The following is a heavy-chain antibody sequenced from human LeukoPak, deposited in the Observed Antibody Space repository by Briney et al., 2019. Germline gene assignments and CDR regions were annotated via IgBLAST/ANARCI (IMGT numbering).Heavy chain of an antibody. J-gene: IGHJ6*01. CDR3: AKMKGHPLPKYYMDV. D-gene: IGHD1-26*01. CDR1: GFTFSNFA. Sequence: GGSLRLSCAASGFTFSNFAMSWVRRTPGKGLERVSGIINSGDTLYGDSVKGRFTISRDNSKNTLYLEMSSLRAEDTAIYYCAKMKGHPLPKYYMDVWGQGTTVTVSS. V-gene: IGHV3-23*01. CDR2: IINSGDT.